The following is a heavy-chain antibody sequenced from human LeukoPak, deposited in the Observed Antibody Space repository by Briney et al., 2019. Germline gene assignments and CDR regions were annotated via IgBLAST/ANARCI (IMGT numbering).Heavy chain of an antibody. CDR3: ARETDSFDY. Sequence: PGGSLRLSCAASGFTFSSYAMSWVRQTPGKGLVWVSHINGAGTDTHYADSVKGRFTISRDNAKNTLYLHMNSLRADDTAVYYCARETDSFDYWGQGTLVTVSS. V-gene: IGHV3-74*01. J-gene: IGHJ4*02. CDR2: INGAGTDT. CDR1: GFTFSSYA.